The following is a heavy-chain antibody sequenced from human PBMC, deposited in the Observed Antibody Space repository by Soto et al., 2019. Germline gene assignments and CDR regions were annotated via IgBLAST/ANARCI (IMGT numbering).Heavy chain of an antibody. Sequence: PSETLSLTCAVSGYSISLGYYWGWIRQPPGKGLAWIGSIYHSGNTYYNPSLKSRVSISLDTSKNHFSLELTSVTAADTAVYSCALVKLPARGAFDSW. J-gene: IGHJ4*01. CDR1: GYSISLGYY. D-gene: IGHD2-15*01. V-gene: IGHV4-38-2*01. CDR3: ALVKLPARGAFDS. CDR2: IYHSGNT.